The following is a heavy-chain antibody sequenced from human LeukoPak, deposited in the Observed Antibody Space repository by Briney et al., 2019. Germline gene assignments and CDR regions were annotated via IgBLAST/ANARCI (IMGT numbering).Heavy chain of an antibody. J-gene: IGHJ4*02. CDR3: ARDGQYYNFDY. Sequence: AGGSLRLSCAASGFTFSSYWMHWVRQAPGKGLMWVSRINGDGSSTSYADSVKGRFTISRDNAKNTLYLQMNSLRAEDMAVYYCARDGQYYNFDYWGQGTLVTVSS. CDR1: GFTFSSYW. V-gene: IGHV3-74*01. D-gene: IGHD1-26*01. CDR2: INGDGSST.